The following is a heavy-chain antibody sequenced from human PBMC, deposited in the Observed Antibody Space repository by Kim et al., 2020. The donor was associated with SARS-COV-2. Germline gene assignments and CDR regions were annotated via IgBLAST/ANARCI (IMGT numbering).Heavy chain of an antibody. Sequence: SETLSLTCTVSDGSISSNNHFWGWIRQSPGQGLEWFGSIYYRGSTYYNPFLKSRVTISIDTSRNQFSLNLNSATAVDTAVYYCVRLPCTGGSCKYWYSDLWGRGTLVTVSS. CDR1: DGSISSNNHF. V-gene: IGHV4-39*01. CDR2: IYYRGST. D-gene: IGHD2-15*01. J-gene: IGHJ2*01. CDR3: VRLPCTGGSCKYWYSDL.